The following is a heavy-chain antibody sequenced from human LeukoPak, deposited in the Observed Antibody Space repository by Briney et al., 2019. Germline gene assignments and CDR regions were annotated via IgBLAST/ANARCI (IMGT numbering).Heavy chain of an antibody. D-gene: IGHD3-10*01. V-gene: IGHV3-49*04. J-gene: IGHJ4*02. CDR2: IRSKVYGGTT. Sequence: HPGGSLRLSCRASGFTFGDYSMSWVRQAPGKGLEWVGFIRSKVYGGTTEYAASVKGRVTISRDDSKSIAYLQMNSLKTEDTAVYYCTGSFGQLSFFDYWGQGTRVTVSS. CDR1: GFTFGDYS. CDR3: TGSFGQLSFFDY.